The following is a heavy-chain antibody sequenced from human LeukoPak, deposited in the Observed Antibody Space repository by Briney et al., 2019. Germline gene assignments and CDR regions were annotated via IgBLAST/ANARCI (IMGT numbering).Heavy chain of an antibody. Sequence: GGSLRLSCAASGFTFSSSSMNWVRQAPGKGLEWVSSISSSSSYIYYADSVKGRFTISRDNAKNSLYLQMNSLRAEDTAVYYCARDGGYCSGGSCSAFDIWGQGTMVTVSS. D-gene: IGHD2-15*01. CDR2: ISSSSSYI. J-gene: IGHJ3*02. CDR1: GFTFSSSS. V-gene: IGHV3-21*01. CDR3: ARDGGYCSGGSCSAFDI.